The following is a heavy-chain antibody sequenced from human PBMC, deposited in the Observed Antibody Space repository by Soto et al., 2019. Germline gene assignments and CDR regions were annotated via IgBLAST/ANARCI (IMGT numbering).Heavy chain of an antibody. CDR1: GFTFSSYW. CDR2: IKQDGGEK. CDR3: ARVAYGNGWISDY. V-gene: IGHV3-7*01. J-gene: IGHJ4*01. Sequence: GGSLRLSCAASGFTFSSYWMSWVRQASGKGLEWVANIKQDGGEKYYVDSVKGRFTLSRDNAKNSLQLQMSSLRDEDTAIYFCARVAYGNGWISDYWGQGTLVTVSS. D-gene: IGHD6-19*01.